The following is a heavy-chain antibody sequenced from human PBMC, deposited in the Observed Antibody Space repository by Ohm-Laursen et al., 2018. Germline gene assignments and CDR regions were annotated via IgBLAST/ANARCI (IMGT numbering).Heavy chain of an antibody. J-gene: IGHJ4*02. CDR3: AKVPVGIG. V-gene: IGHV3-23*01. D-gene: IGHD2-21*01. CDR1: GFTFSSYA. Sequence: SLRLSCAASGFTFSSYAMSWVRQAPGKGLEWVSGVSGSGDTTYYADSVKGRFTISRDNSKNTLYLQMNSLRAEDTAVYYCAKVPVGIGWGQGTLVTVSS. CDR2: VSGSGDTT.